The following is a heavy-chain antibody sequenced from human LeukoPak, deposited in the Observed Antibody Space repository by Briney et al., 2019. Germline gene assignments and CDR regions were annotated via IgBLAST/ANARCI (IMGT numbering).Heavy chain of an antibody. CDR1: GFTFDDYG. Sequence: AGGSLRLSCAASGFTFDDYGMSWVRQAPGKGLEWVSGINWNGGSTGYADSVKGRFTISRDNAKNSLYLQMNSLGADDTAVYYCAKGNWRYFDYWGQGTLVTVSS. CDR3: AKGNWRYFDY. CDR2: INWNGGST. J-gene: IGHJ4*02. D-gene: IGHD1-1*01. V-gene: IGHV3-20*04.